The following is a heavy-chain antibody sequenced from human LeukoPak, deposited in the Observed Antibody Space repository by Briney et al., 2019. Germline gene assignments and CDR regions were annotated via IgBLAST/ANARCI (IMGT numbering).Heavy chain of an antibody. V-gene: IGHV3-74*01. CDR3: ARGPNSNWSGLDF. D-gene: IGHD6-6*01. J-gene: IGHJ4*02. CDR2: ISPTGSTT. CDR1: GFAFSGHW. Sequence: GSLRLSCTASGFAFSGHWMHWARQLPGKGLVWVSRISPTGSTTSYADSVKGRFTVSRDNAKNTLYLQVNNLRAEDTAVYYCARGPNSNWSGLDFWGQGTLLTVSS.